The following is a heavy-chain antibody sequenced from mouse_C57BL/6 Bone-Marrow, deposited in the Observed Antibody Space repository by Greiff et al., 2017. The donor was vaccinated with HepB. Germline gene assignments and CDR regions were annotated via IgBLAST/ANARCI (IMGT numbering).Heavy chain of an antibody. V-gene: IGHV3-6*01. D-gene: IGHD1-1*01. CDR1: GYSITSGYY. Sequence: ESGPGLVKPSQSLSLTCSVTGYSITSGYYWNWIRQFPGNKLEWMGYISYDGSNNYNPSLKNRISITRDTSKNQFFLKLNSVTTEDTATYYCARERTTVVNYFDYWGQGTTLTVSS. CDR2: ISYDGSN. J-gene: IGHJ2*01. CDR3: ARERTTVVNYFDY.